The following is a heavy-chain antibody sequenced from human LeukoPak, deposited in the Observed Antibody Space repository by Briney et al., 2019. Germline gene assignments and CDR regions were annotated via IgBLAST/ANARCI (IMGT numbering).Heavy chain of an antibody. D-gene: IGHD6-6*01. CDR3: AREEYPRTFDY. Sequence: SETLSLTCIVSGGSISSYYWSWIRQPAGKGLEWIGRIYSSGRTNYNASLKSRVTISVDTSKNQFSLKLSSVTAADTAVYYCAREEYPRTFDYWGQGTLVTVSS. CDR2: IYSSGRT. J-gene: IGHJ4*02. CDR1: GGSISSYY. V-gene: IGHV4-4*07.